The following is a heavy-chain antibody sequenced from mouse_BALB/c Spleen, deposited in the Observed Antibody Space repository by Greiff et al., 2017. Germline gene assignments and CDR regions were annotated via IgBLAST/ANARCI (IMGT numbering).Heavy chain of an antibody. D-gene: IGHD2-4*01. V-gene: IGHV5-6*01. J-gene: IGHJ3*01. CDR2: ISSGGSYT. Sequence: EVQLVESGGDLVKPGGSLKLSCAASGFTFSSYGMSWVRQTPDKRLEWVATISSGGSYTYYPDSVKGRFTISRDNAKNTLYLQMSSLKSEDTAMYYCARQYDYDEGFAYWGQGTLVTVSA. CDR1: GFTFSSYG. CDR3: ARQYDYDEGFAY.